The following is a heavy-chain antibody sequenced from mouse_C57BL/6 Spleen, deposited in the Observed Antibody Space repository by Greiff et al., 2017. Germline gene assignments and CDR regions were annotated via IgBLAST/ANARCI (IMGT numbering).Heavy chain of an antibody. Sequence: EVQLVESGGGLVQPGGSMKLSCVASGFTFSNYWMNWVRQSPEKGLEWVAHIRLKSDNYATHYAESVKGRFTISRDDYKSGDYLQMKILRAEDTVIYYCTSNDGYGPFADGGQGTLVTVAA. V-gene: IGHV6-3*01. CDR3: TSNDGYGPFAD. CDR1: GFTFSNYW. D-gene: IGHD2-3*01. CDR2: IRLKSDNYAT. J-gene: IGHJ3*01.